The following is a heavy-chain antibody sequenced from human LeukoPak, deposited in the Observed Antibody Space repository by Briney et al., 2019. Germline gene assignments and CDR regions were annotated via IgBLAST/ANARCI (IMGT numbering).Heavy chain of an antibody. V-gene: IGHV3-30-3*01. Sequence: PGGSLRLSCAASGFIFTDYWMHWVRQAPGKGLEWVAVISYDGSNKYYADSVKGRFTISRDNSKNTLYLQMNSLRAEDTAVYYCARDSHQIVATFTYWGQGTLVTVSS. J-gene: IGHJ4*02. CDR2: ISYDGSNK. CDR1: GFIFTDYW. CDR3: ARDSHQIVATFTY. D-gene: IGHD5-12*01.